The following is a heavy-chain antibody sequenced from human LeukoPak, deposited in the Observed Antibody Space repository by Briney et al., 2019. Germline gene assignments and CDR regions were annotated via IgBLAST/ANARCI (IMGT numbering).Heavy chain of an antibody. CDR1: GFTFSSPW. CDR2: INSDGSIT. D-gene: IGHD6-19*01. Sequence: GGSLRLSCAASGFTFSSPWMHWVRQAPGKGLVWVSRINSDGSITTYADSVKGRFTISRDNAKNTLNLQMNSLRAEDTGVYYCARVAVAGTSGTPFDPWGQGTLVTVSS. V-gene: IGHV3-74*03. J-gene: IGHJ5*02. CDR3: ARVAVAGTSGTPFDP.